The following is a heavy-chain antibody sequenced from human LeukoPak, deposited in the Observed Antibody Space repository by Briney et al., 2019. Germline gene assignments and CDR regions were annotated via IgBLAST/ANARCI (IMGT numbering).Heavy chain of an antibody. CDR1: GFTFSDYS. CDR3: ARALRDGYKSGYYYGMDV. Sequence: TGGSLRLSCTASGFTFSDYSMSWVRQAPGKGLEWVSYISSRHSPIYYADSVKGRFTISRDNARNSLYLQMNSLRAEDTAVYYCARALRDGYKSGYYYGMDVWGQGTTVTVSS. J-gene: IGHJ6*02. V-gene: IGHV3-48*04. D-gene: IGHD5-24*01. CDR2: ISSRHSPI.